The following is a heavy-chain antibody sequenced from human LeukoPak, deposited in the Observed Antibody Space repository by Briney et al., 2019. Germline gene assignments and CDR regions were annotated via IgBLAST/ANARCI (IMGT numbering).Heavy chain of an antibody. Sequence: GGSLRXSCAXSGFTVSSXXXXXXRQAPGKXXXXXXLIYSVGSTKYADSVXXRFTXXRDNSKNTLYLQMNSLRAEDTAVYYCARGARAGYNLEPFDYWGQGTLVTVSS. D-gene: IGHD5-24*01. V-gene: IGHV3-53*01. CDR3: ARGARAGYNLEPFDY. CDR1: GFTVSSXX. CDR2: IYSVGST. J-gene: IGHJ4*02.